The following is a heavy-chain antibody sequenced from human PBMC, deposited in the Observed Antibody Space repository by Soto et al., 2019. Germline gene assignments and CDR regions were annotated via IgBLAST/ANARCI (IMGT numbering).Heavy chain of an antibody. CDR3: ARDFPSPVAGGAFDI. J-gene: IGHJ3*02. V-gene: IGHV3-33*01. CDR2: IWYDGSNK. Sequence: QVQLVESGGGVVQPGRSLRLSCAASGFTFSSYGMHWVRQAPGKGLEWVAVIWYDGSNKYYADSVKGRFTISRDNSKNTRYLQMNSLRAEDTAVYYCARDFPSPVAGGAFDIWGQGTMVTVSS. D-gene: IGHD6-19*01. CDR1: GFTFSSYG.